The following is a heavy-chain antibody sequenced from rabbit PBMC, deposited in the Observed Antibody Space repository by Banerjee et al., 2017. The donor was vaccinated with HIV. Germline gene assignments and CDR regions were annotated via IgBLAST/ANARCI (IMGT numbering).Heavy chain of an antibody. CDR3: VRWGASNSGLYILEWLDL. Sequence: QEQLVESGGGLVQPGGSLKLSCKASGFDFSSYGMSWVRQAPGKGLDWIGYIDPVSVRTHYASWVNGRFTISSHNAQNTLSLQLNSLTAADTATYFCVRWGASNSGLYILEWLDLWGQGTLVTVS. D-gene: IGHD1-1*01. CDR2: IDPVSVRT. V-gene: IGHV1S47*01. J-gene: IGHJ5*01. CDR1: GFDFSSYG.